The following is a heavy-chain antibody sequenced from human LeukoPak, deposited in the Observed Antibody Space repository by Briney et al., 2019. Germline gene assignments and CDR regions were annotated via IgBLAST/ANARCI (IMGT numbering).Heavy chain of an antibody. V-gene: IGHV3-74*01. J-gene: IGHJ4*02. CDR3: ARIIGYSNQFDY. CDR2: INNDGTET. Sequence: GGSLRLSCAASGFTFRNNWMHWVRQAPGEGLVWVSRINNDGTETTYADSVRGRFTISRDNAKNTLYLQMNSLKTEDTAVYYCARIIGYSNQFDYWGQGTLVTVSS. D-gene: IGHD5-18*01. CDR1: GFTFRNNW.